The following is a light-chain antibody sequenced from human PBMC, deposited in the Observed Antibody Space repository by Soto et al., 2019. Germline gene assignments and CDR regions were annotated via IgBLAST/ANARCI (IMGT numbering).Light chain of an antibody. CDR1: QYIGST. CDR2: DAS. CDR3: QENTVRAKT. Sequence: EIVLTQSPATLSVSPGDRATLSCRASQYIGSTIAWYQQRSGQAPRLLIFDASIRLPTVPARFSGSVSGREFSLTVSGLQCEDFAMYFCQENTVRAKTFVEGRKVDI. V-gene: IGKV3-15*01. J-gene: IGKJ1*01.